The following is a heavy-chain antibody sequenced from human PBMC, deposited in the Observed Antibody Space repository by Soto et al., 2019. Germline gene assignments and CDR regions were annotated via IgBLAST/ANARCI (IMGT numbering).Heavy chain of an antibody. J-gene: IGHJ6*02. CDR3: VKDRDSNSWPSRDV. Sequence: ASVKVSCKTSGYTFTRNGISWVRQAPGQGLEWMGWISPKSGSKKYAQKFQGRVIMTTDTSTSTAYMELRSLRCDDTAVYYCVKDRDSNSWPSRDVWGPGTTVTVSS. V-gene: IGHV1-18*01. CDR2: ISPKSGSK. CDR1: GYTFTRNG. D-gene: IGHD3-22*01.